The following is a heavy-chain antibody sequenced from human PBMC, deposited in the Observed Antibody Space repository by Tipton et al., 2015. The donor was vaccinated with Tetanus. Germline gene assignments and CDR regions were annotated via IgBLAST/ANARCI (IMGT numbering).Heavy chain of an antibody. CDR1: GVSVTTYH. J-gene: IGHJ4*02. V-gene: IGHV4-59*02. CDR3: ATDRRGPGEVRGLAI. Sequence: LRLSCNVSGVSVTTYHWSWIRQPPGKGLEWIGYITDTGRTNYSPSLRNRLTISIDTSKTHFSLRLDSVTAADTAVYYCATDRRGPGEVRGLAIWGQGSLVAVSS. D-gene: IGHD3-10*01. CDR2: ITDTGRT.